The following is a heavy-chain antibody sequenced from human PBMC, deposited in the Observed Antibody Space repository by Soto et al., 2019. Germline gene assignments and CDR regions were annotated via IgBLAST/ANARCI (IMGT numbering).Heavy chain of an antibody. D-gene: IGHD5-12*01. J-gene: IGHJ6*02. CDR2: ISSYNGDT. CDR1: GYTFTISG. Sequence: ASVKVSCKASGYTFTISGIIWVRQAPGQGPEWMGWISSYNGDTNYAQTFQGRVTMTTDTSTSTAYMELRSLRSDDTAVYYCARKGVAPYYYYGMDVWGQGTTVTVSS. CDR3: ARKGVAPYYYYGMDV. V-gene: IGHV1-18*01.